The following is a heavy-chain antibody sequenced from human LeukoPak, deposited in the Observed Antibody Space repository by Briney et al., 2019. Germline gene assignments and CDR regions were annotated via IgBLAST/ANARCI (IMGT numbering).Heavy chain of an antibody. CDR1: PFAFSIYA. Sequence: GGSLRLSCAASPFAFSIYAMSWVRQAPGKGLEWVSAITGSGDSTYYADSVKGRFTISRDNSKNTLYLQMNSLRAEDTAVYYCAKDRSFDLLFPEFDYWGQGTLVTVSS. V-gene: IGHV3-23*01. CDR3: AKDRSFDLLFPEFDY. D-gene: IGHD3-9*01. CDR2: ITGSGDST. J-gene: IGHJ4*02.